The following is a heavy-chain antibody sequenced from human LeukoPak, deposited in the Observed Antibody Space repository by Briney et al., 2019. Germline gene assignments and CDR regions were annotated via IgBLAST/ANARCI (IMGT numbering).Heavy chain of an antibody. CDR3: ARLKDYDSSGYLNY. CDR1: GGSISSSSYY. V-gene: IGHV4-39*01. J-gene: IGHJ4*02. D-gene: IGHD3-22*01. Sequence: SETLSLTCAVSGGSISSSSYYWGWIRQPPGKGLEWIGSIYYSGSTYYNPSLKSRVTISVDTSKNQFSLKLSSVTAADTAVYYCARLKDYDSSGYLNYWGQGTLVTVSS. CDR2: IYYSGST.